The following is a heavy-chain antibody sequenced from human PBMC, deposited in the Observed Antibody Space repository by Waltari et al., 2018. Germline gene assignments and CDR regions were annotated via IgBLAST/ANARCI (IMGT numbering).Heavy chain of an antibody. D-gene: IGHD2-15*01. Sequence: EVQLVESGGGLVTPGGSLRLSCAASGFTFSSYSMNWVRQAPGKGMGWVSSISSSRSSIYYADTVKGRFTISRDNAKNSLYLQMNSLRAEDTAVYYCARDRLVEGYYFDYWGQGTLVTVSS. J-gene: IGHJ4*02. CDR1: GFTFSSYS. CDR2: ISSSRSSI. CDR3: ARDRLVEGYYFDY. V-gene: IGHV3-21*01.